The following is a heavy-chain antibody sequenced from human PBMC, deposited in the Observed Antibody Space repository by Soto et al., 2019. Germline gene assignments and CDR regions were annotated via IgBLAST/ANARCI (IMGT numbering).Heavy chain of an antibody. CDR2: IYYSGST. V-gene: IGHV4-39*01. D-gene: IGHD3-10*01. Sequence: QLQLQESGPGLVKPSETLSLTCTVSGGSISSSSYYWGWIRQPPGKGLEWIGSIYYSGSTYYNPSLKSRVTISVDTSKNQFSLKLSSVTAADTAVYYCARQAVGIYGSGSCFDYWGQGTLVTVSS. J-gene: IGHJ4*02. CDR3: ARQAVGIYGSGSCFDY. CDR1: GGSISSSSYY.